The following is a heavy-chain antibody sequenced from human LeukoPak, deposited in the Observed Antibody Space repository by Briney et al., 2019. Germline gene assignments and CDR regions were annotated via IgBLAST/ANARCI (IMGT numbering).Heavy chain of an antibody. J-gene: IGHJ4*02. CDR3: ATFLAARRGAFDY. CDR1: GYTLTELS. Sequence: ASVKVSCKVSGYTLTELSMHWVRQAPGKGLEWMGGFDPEDGETIYAQKFRGRVTMTEDTSTDTAYMELSSLRSEDTAVYYCATFLAARRGAFDYWGQGTLVTVSS. D-gene: IGHD6-6*01. V-gene: IGHV1-24*01. CDR2: FDPEDGET.